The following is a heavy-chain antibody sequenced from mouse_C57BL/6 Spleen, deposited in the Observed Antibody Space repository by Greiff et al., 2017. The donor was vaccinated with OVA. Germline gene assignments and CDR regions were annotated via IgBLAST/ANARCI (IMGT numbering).Heavy chain of an antibody. V-gene: IGHV6-3*01. D-gene: IGHD3-2*02. J-gene: IGHJ4*01. CDR2: IRLKSDNYAT. CDR1: GFTFSNYW. Sequence: EVQGVESGGGLVQPGGSMKLSCVASGFTFSNYWMNWVRQSPEKGLEWVAQIRLKSDNYATHYAESVKGRFTISRDDSKSSVYLQMNNLRAEDTGIYYCTEGSSGSYAMDYWGQGTSVTVSS. CDR3: TEGSSGSYAMDY.